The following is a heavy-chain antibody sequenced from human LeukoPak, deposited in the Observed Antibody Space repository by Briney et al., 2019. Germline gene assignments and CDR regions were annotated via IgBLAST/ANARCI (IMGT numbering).Heavy chain of an antibody. CDR1: GFTFSSYA. D-gene: IGHD6-19*01. J-gene: IGHJ3*02. CDR2: ISGSGGST. CDR3: AAGIAVAGDEYAFDI. Sequence: PGGSLRLSCAASGFTFSSYAMSWVRQAPGKGLEWVSAISGSGGSTYYADSVKGRFTISRDNSKNTLYLQMNSLRAEDTAVYYCAAGIAVAGDEYAFDIWGQGTMVTVSS. V-gene: IGHV3-23*01.